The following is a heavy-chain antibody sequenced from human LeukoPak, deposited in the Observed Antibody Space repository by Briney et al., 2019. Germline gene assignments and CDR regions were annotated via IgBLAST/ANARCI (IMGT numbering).Heavy chain of an antibody. CDR1: YSFSVFF. V-gene: IGHV1-2*02. Sequence: YSFSVFFIDWVLQDTRQGLEWMGWLNPNSGGANYARNFQGRVTMTRDTSISTAYIELSRLISDDTAVYYWARGLTVGPTTGAFDIWGQGTMVTVFS. D-gene: IGHD1-26*01. J-gene: IGHJ3*02. CDR3: ARGLTVGPTTGAFDI. CDR2: LNPNSGGA.